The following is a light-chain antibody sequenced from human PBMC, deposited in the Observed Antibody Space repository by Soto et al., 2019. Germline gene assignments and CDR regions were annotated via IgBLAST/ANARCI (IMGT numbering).Light chain of an antibody. CDR2: KAS. V-gene: IGKV1-5*03. CDR1: QSINIW. CDR3: HQYNSYPYT. Sequence: DIQMTQSPSTLSAFVGDRVTITCRASQSINIWLAWYQQKAGKAPKLLIYKASNLESGVPSRFSGSGSRTEFTLTISSLQHDDFATYYCHQYNSYPYTFGQGTKLEIK. J-gene: IGKJ2*01.